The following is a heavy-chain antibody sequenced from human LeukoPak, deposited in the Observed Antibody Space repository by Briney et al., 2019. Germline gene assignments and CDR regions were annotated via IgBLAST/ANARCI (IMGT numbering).Heavy chain of an antibody. V-gene: IGHV4-59*01. J-gene: IGHJ5*02. Sequence: SETQSLTCTVSGGSISSYYWSWIRQPPGKGLEWIGYIYYSGSTNYNPSLKSRVTISVDTSKNQFSLKLSSVTAADTAVYYCAARYSRRQDWFDPWGQGTLVTVSS. CDR3: AARYSRRQDWFDP. CDR2: IYYSGST. CDR1: GGSISSYY. D-gene: IGHD6-13*01.